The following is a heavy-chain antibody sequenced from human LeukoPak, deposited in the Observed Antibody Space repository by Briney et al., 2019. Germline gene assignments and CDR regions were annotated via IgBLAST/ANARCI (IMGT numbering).Heavy chain of an antibody. CDR2: IYYSGNT. D-gene: IGHD3-16*01. J-gene: IGHJ4*02. CDR3: ARGVTVWYFDY. Sequence: SETLSLTCTVSGGSISSYYWSWIRQPPGKGLEWIGYIYYSGNTNYNPSLKSRVTISVDTSKNQFSLKLSSVTAADTAVYYCARGVTVWYFDYWGQGTLVTVSS. V-gene: IGHV4-59*01. CDR1: GGSISSYY.